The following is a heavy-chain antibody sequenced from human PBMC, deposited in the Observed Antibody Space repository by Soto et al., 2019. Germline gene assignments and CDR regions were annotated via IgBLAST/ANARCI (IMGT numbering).Heavy chain of an antibody. J-gene: IGHJ6*03. Sequence: EVQLAESGGGLAQPGGSLRLSCAASGFTLSGYVMDWVRQAPGKGLEYVSGISSNGVGTYYANSVQGRFTISRDNSKNTGYRQMGSLRPEDMAVYYCARRARPDFYYRDGWGKGTTVTVSS. CDR1: GFTLSGYV. D-gene: IGHD6-6*01. CDR2: ISSNGVGT. CDR3: ARRARPDFYYRDG. V-gene: IGHV3-64*01.